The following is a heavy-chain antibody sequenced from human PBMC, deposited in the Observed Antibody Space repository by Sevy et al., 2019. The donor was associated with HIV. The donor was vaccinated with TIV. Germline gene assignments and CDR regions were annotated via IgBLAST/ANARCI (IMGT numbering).Heavy chain of an antibody. Sequence: SETLSLTCTVSGGYINSYYWSWIRQPPGKGLEWIGYIFYSGSTNYNPSLKSRVTISVDTSKNQFSLKLTSVTAADTAVYYCARDHYDSSGFDYWVQGTLVTVS. V-gene: IGHV4-59*01. CDR1: GGYINSYY. CDR2: IFYSGST. J-gene: IGHJ4*02. D-gene: IGHD3-22*01. CDR3: ARDHYDSSGFDY.